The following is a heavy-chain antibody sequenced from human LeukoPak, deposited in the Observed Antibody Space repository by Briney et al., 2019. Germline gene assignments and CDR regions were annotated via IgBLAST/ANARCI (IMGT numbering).Heavy chain of an antibody. V-gene: IGHV3-30-3*01. CDR3: AKVRYSSGWYGDH. Sequence: GGSLRLSCAASGFTFSSYAMHWVRQAPGKGLEWVAVISYDGSNKYYADSVKGRFTISRDNSKNTLYLQMNSLRAEDTAVYYCAKVRYSSGWYGDHWGQGTLVTVSS. D-gene: IGHD6-19*01. CDR2: ISYDGSNK. J-gene: IGHJ4*02. CDR1: GFTFSSYA.